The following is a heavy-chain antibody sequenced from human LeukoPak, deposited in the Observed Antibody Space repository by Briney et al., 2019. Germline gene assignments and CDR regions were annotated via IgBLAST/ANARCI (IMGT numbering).Heavy chain of an antibody. D-gene: IGHD3-10*01. CDR1: GYTLTELS. V-gene: IGHV1-24*01. Sequence: GASVKVSCKVSGYTLTELSMHWVRQAPGKGLEWMGGFDPEDGETIYAQKFQGRVTMTTDTSTSTAYMELRSLRSDDTAVYYCARVLRENYFDYWGQGTLVTVSS. CDR2: FDPEDGET. CDR3: ARVLRENYFDY. J-gene: IGHJ4*02.